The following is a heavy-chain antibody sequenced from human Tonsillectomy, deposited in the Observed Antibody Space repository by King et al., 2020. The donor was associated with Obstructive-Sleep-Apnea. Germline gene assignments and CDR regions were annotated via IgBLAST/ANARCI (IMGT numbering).Heavy chain of an antibody. Sequence: VQLVESGGGLVQPGGSLRLSCAASGFTFSSYDMHWVRQATGKGLEWVSAIGTAGDTYYPVSVKGRLTISRENAKNSLYLQMNSLRAGDTAVYYCARFYPPDPGMDVWGQGTTVTVSS. J-gene: IGHJ6*02. D-gene: IGHD3-16*02. CDR2: IGTAGDT. V-gene: IGHV3-13*01. CDR1: GFTFSSYD. CDR3: ARFYPPDPGMDV.